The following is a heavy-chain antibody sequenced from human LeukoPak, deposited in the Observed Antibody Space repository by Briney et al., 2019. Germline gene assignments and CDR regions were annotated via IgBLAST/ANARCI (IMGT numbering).Heavy chain of an antibody. D-gene: IGHD6-13*01. Sequence: PGRSLRLSCADSGSTFSRYRMHWVRQAPGKGLEWVAVISFDGSKKYYADSVKGRFTISRDNSKNTLYMQKNSLRAEDTAVYYCAREYQGYSSSWHYYGMDVWGQGTSVTVSS. CDR2: ISFDGSKK. V-gene: IGHV3-30*03. CDR1: GSTFSRYR. J-gene: IGHJ6*02. CDR3: AREYQGYSSSWHYYGMDV.